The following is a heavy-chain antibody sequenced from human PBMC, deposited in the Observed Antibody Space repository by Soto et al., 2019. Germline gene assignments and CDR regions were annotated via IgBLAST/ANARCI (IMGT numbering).Heavy chain of an antibody. CDR2: IYYSGST. Sequence: LSLTCTVSGGAIGSYYWSWIRQPPGKGLEWIVYIYYSGSTNYNPSLKSRVTISVDTSKNQFSLKLSSVAAADTAVYYCARDRRRGEDAFDIWGQGTMVTVSS. J-gene: IGHJ3*02. D-gene: IGHD6-25*01. CDR3: ARDRRRGEDAFDI. CDR1: GGAIGSYY. V-gene: IGHV4-59*01.